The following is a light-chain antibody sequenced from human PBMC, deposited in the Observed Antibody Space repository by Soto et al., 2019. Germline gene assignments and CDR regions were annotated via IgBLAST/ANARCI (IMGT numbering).Light chain of an antibody. CDR1: SSDVGGYNY. CDR3: SSYAASNNFYFV. CDR2: EVT. V-gene: IGLV2-8*01. J-gene: IGLJ3*02. Sequence: QSALTQPPSASGXPGQSVTISCTGTSSDVGGYNYVSWYQQYPGRAPKLMIYEVTKRPSGVPDRFSGSKSGNTASLTVSGLQAEDEADYYCSSYAASNNFYFVFGGGTKVTVL.